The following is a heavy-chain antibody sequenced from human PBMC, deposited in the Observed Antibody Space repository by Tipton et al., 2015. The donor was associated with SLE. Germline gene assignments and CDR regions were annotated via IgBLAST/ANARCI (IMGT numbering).Heavy chain of an antibody. CDR1: GFTFSSYW. CDR3: TRSFVAAPFDN. J-gene: IGHJ4*02. CDR2: INNDGTNT. Sequence: SLRLSCAASGFTFSSYWMHWVRQAPGKGLMWVSRINNDGTNTGYADSVKGRFTISRDNAKNTLFLQMNSLRVEDTALYFCTRSFVAAPFDNWGRGTLVTVSS. D-gene: IGHD2-21*01. V-gene: IGHV3-74*01.